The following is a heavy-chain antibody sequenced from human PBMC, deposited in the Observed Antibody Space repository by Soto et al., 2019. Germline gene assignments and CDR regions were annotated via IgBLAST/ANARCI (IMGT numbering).Heavy chain of an antibody. CDR1: GFTLSDHY. J-gene: IGHJ5*02. CDR3: AKDSRRFGELLGNWFDP. V-gene: IGHV3-72*01. D-gene: IGHD3-10*01. Sequence: AGGSLRLSCAGSGFTLSDHYIDWVRQAPGKGLEWVGRSRDKAQGYSTAYAASVKGRFTTSRDESKNSVYLQMNSLRAEDTAVYYCAKDSRRFGELLGNWFDPWGQGTLVTVSS. CDR2: SRDKAQGYST.